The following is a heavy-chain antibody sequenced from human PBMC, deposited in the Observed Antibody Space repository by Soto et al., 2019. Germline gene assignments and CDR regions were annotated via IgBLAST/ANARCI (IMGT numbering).Heavy chain of an antibody. CDR3: ARGGSNDWQVAFDI. Sequence: QLQQWGAGLLKPSETLSLTCVVSGGSFSTYYYNWIRQSPGKGLEWIGEINHSGSNNYSPSLKSRVTMSLDTSKTQFSLQLTSVTAADTAVYYCARGGSNDWQVAFDIWGQGTMVTVSS. CDR2: INHSGSN. CDR1: GGSFSTYY. V-gene: IGHV4-34*01. J-gene: IGHJ3*02. D-gene: IGHD3-9*01.